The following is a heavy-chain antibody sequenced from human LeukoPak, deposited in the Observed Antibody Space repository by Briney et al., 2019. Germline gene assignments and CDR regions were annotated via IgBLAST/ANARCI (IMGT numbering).Heavy chain of an antibody. CDR3: ATLPRNVRGHDAFDI. Sequence: ASVKVSCKASGGTFSSYAISWVRQAPGQGLQWMGGIIPIFGSANYAQKFQGRVTITTDESTTTAYMELSSLRSEDTAVYYCATLPRNVRGHDAFDIWGQGTMVTVPS. J-gene: IGHJ3*02. CDR2: IIPIFGSA. CDR1: GGTFSSYA. D-gene: IGHD3-10*01. V-gene: IGHV1-69*05.